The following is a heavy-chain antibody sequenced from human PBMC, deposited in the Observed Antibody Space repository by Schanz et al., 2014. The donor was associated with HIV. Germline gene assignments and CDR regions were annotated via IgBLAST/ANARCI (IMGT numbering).Heavy chain of an antibody. J-gene: IGHJ6*02. CDR3: ARGSWYSSGWVDDQYYYDVDV. V-gene: IGHV3-23*01. CDR1: GFTFSSLG. Sequence: EVQLLESGGGLVQPGGSLRLSCAASGFTFSSLGMSWVRQAPGEGLEWVSGISEFGGSAWYADSVKGRFTISRDNSKNSVFLQMDRLRAEDTAVYYCARGSWYSSGWVDDQYYYDVDVWGQGTTVTVSS. CDR2: ISEFGGSA. D-gene: IGHD6-19*01.